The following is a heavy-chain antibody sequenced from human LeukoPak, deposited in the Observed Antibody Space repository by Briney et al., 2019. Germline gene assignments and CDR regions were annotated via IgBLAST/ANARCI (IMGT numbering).Heavy chain of an antibody. CDR2: MFHTGTT. Sequence: PSETLSLTCSIYGYSISDGYYWGWIRQPPGKGLEWIGRMFHTGTTDYNPSLKSRVTISVDTSKNQFSLKLSSVTAADTAVYYCASKPRHYNYDSTGGLDYWGQGTLVTVSS. D-gene: IGHD3-22*01. J-gene: IGHJ4*02. V-gene: IGHV4-38-2*01. CDR1: GYSISDGYY. CDR3: ASKPRHYNYDSTGGLDY.